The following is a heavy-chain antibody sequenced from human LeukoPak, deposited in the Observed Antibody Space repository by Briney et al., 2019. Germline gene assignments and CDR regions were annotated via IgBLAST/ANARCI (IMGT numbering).Heavy chain of an antibody. D-gene: IGHD5-18*01. J-gene: IGHJ4*02. CDR3: AKGIELWLTYFDH. Sequence: GGSLRLSCVASGFSFSSYVMNWVRQSPGTGLKWVSANSGNVGSTYYADSVKGQFTISRDNSKNTLSLQMNSLRAEDTAVYYCAKGIELWLTYFDHWGQGTLVTASS. V-gene: IGHV3-23*01. CDR1: GFSFSSYV. CDR2: NSGNVGST.